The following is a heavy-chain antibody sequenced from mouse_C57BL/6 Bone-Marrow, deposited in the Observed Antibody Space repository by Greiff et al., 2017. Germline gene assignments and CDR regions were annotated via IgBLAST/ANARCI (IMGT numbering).Heavy chain of an antibody. V-gene: IGHV2-9*02. CDR2: IWAGGST. J-gene: IGHJ4*01. CDR1: GFSLTSYG. CDR3: ARDGYYAMDY. Sequence: QVHVKQSGPGLVAPSQSLSITCTVSGFSLTSYGVHWDRQPPGKGLEWLGVIWAGGSTNYNSALMSRLSISKDNSKSQVFLKMNSLQTDDTAMYYCARDGYYAMDYWGQGTSVTVSS.